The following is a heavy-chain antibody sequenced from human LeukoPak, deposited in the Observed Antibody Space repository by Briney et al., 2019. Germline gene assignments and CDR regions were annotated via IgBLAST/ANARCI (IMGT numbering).Heavy chain of an antibody. D-gene: IGHD5-24*01. V-gene: IGHV4-34*01. CDR1: GVSFSGYD. J-gene: IGHJ6*03. CDR2: INDGGDT. CDR3: ARGLGWKVAAMGLFYMDV. Sequence: NPSDTLSLTCGVSGVSFSGYDWSWVRQPPGKGLERIGEINDGGDTNYHPSLKSRVTISKDTSKNEFSLKVTSMTAADTAVYYCARGLGWKVAAMGLFYMDVCGEGTTVAVSS.